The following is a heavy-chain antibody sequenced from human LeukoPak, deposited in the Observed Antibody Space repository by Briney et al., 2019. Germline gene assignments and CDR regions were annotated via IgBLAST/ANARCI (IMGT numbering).Heavy chain of an antibody. D-gene: IGHD3-10*01. CDR3: ARGSSYYYGSGVDY. V-gene: IGHV3-48*03. CDR1: GFTLSSYE. J-gene: IGHJ4*02. CDR2: ISSSGSTI. Sequence: GGSLRLSCAASGFTLSSYEMNWVRQAPGKGLEWVSYISSSGSTIYYADSVKGRFTISRDNAKNSLYLQMNSLRAEDTAVYYCARGSSYYYGSGVDYWAREPWSPSPQ.